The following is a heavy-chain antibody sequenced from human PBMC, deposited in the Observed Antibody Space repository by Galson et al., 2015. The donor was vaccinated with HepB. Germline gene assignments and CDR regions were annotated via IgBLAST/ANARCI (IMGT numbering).Heavy chain of an antibody. V-gene: IGHV1-18*01. CDR2: ISSYNGNT. D-gene: IGHD4/OR15-4a*01. Sequence: SVKVSCKASGYKLTNYGINWVRQAPGQGLEWMGWISSYNGNTNYAQKFQGRVTMTTDTSTSTAYMELRRLRPDDTAVYYCARDHMVNTRNWFDPWGQGTLVTVSS. CDR1: GYKLTNYG. J-gene: IGHJ5*02. CDR3: ARDHMVNTRNWFDP.